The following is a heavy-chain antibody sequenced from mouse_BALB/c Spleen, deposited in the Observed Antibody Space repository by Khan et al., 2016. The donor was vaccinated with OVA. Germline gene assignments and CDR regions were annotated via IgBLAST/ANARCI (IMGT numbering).Heavy chain of an antibody. CDR2: ISTYYGDA. CDR3: EEGGGGNRFAY. CDR1: GYTFTDFT. V-gene: IGHV1S137*01. J-gene: IGHJ3*01. Sequence: QVQLKESGAELVRPGVSVKISCKGSGYTFTDFTLHWVKQSHAMSLEWIGVISTYYGDATYNQRFKDKATMTVDKSSSTAYMELARLTSEDSAIFYCEEGGGGNRFAYWGQGTLVTVSA.